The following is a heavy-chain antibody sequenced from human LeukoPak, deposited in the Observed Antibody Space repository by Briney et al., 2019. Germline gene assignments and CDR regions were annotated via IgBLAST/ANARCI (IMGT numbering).Heavy chain of an antibody. J-gene: IGHJ4*02. D-gene: IGHD1-14*01. CDR1: GVTVSSSY. CDR2: MYSGGIT. Sequence: RGSLRLSSAASGVTVSSSYMSWVRQAPRKGREGGSVMYSGGITYYSDSVKGRFTISRDNSKNTLYLQMHSLRAEDTAVYYCASVEVTGLGLDYWGQGPLVTVSS. CDR3: ASVEVTGLGLDY. V-gene: IGHV3-53*01.